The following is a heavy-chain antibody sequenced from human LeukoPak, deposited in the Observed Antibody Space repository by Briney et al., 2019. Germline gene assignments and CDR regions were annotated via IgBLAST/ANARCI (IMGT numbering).Heavy chain of an antibody. CDR3: ARRYVWGSYRFDY. Sequence: GESLKISCKSSGYSFSNYWIGWVRQLPGKGLEWMGIIYPSNSDIRYGPSFQGQVTISADKSISTAYLQWSSLRASDTAIYYCARRYVWGSYRFDYWGQGTLVTVSS. D-gene: IGHD3-16*02. J-gene: IGHJ4*02. CDR1: GYSFSNYW. CDR2: IYPSNSDI. V-gene: IGHV5-51*01.